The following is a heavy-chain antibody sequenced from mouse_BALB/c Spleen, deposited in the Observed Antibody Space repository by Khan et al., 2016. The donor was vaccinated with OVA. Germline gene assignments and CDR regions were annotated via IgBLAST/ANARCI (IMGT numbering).Heavy chain of an antibody. D-gene: IGHD1-1*01. CDR2: INTGGAYT. CDR3: ARLAYYYNSEGFAY. CDR1: GFTFSTYG. Sequence: EVKVVESGGDFVRPGGSLKLSCAASGFTFSTYGMSWVRQTPDKRLEWVATINTGGAYTYYPDSVKGRFTIYRDNAKNTLYLQMSSLESEDTAIYYCARLAYYYNSEGFAYWGQGTLVTVSA. J-gene: IGHJ3*01. V-gene: IGHV5-6*01.